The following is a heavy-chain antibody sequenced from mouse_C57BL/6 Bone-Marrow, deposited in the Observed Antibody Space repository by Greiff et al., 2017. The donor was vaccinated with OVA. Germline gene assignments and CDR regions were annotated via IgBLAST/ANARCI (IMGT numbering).Heavy chain of an antibody. CDR2: IDPESGDT. J-gene: IGHJ4*01. V-gene: IGHV14-4*01. CDR1: GFNIKDDY. Sequence: VQLQQSGAELVRPGASVKLSCTASGFNIKDDYMHWVKQRTGQGLEWIGVIDPESGDTKYNSKFQGKATLTADPSSSTAYMQLSSLTSEDTAVYYGTAVSVVAKGSYAMDDWGKATSVTIAA. CDR3: TAVSVVAKGSYAMDD. D-gene: IGHD1-1*01.